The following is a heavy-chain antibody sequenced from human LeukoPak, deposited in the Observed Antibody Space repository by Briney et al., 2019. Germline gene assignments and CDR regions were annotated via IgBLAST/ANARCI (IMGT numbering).Heavy chain of an antibody. D-gene: IGHD5-24*01. V-gene: IGHV4-34*01. CDR2: INHSGST. J-gene: IGHJ5*02. CDR1: GGSFRGYY. CDR3: ARRPMATMRGNWFDP. Sequence: SETLSLTCAVYGGSFRGYYWSWVRQPPGKGVGWSGEINHSGSTNYNHSLKSRVTISVDTSTNQFSPKLSSVTTADPAVYYCARRPMATMRGNWFDPWGQGTLVPVSS.